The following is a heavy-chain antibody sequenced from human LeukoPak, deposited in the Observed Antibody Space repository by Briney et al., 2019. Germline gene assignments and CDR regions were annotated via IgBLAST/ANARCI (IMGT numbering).Heavy chain of an antibody. J-gene: IGHJ4*02. CDR1: GYTFTSYG. D-gene: IGHD3-22*01. V-gene: IGHV1-18*01. CDR3: ARDQKDGSGFDY. CDR2: ISAYNGNT. Sequence: ASATVSCKASGYTFTSYGISWVRQAPGQGLEWMGWISAYNGNTNYAQKLQGRVTMTTDTSTSTAYMELRSLRSDDTAVYYCARDQKDGSGFDYWGQGTLVTVSS.